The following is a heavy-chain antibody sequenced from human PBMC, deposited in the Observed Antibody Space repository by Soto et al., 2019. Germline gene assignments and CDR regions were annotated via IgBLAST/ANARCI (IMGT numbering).Heavy chain of an antibody. CDR2: VYYSGNT. CDR1: GGSISSSISFY. Sequence: NPSETLSLTCTVSGGSISSSISFYWGWIRQPPGKGLEWIGNVYYSGNTYYNPSLKSRVTISVDTSKNQFSLKLSSVTAADTAVYYCGRLSEYSTSWAPYYGMDVWGHGSTVTVSS. D-gene: IGHD6-6*01. V-gene: IGHV4-39*01. CDR3: GRLSEYSTSWAPYYGMDV. J-gene: IGHJ6*02.